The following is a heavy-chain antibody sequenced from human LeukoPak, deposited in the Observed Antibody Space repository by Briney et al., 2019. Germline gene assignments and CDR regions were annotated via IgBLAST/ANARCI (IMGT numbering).Heavy chain of an antibody. CDR3: AKTWEPKFGFDH. D-gene: IGHD1-26*01. CDR2: IHYDGSNK. CDR1: GFTFLSYG. Sequence: GGSLRLSCAASGFTFLSYGMHWVRQAPGKGLEWVAFIHYDGSNKYYADSVKGRFAISRDNSKNTLYLQMNSLRTEDTAVYYCAKTWEPKFGFDHWGQGTLVTVSS. J-gene: IGHJ4*02. V-gene: IGHV3-30*02.